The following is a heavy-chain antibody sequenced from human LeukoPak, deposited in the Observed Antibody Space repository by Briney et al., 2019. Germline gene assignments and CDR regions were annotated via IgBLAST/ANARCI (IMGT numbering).Heavy chain of an antibody. D-gene: IGHD3-22*01. CDR1: GFTFTSSA. CDR3: AARDYYDSSGVDY. CDR2: IVVGSGNT. J-gene: IGHJ4*02. V-gene: IGHV1-58*01. Sequence: SVKVSRKASGFTFTSSAVQWVRQARGQRLEWIGWIVVGSGNTNYAQKFQERVTITRDMSTSTAYMELSSLRSEDTAVYYCAARDYYDSSGVDYWGQGTLVTVSS.